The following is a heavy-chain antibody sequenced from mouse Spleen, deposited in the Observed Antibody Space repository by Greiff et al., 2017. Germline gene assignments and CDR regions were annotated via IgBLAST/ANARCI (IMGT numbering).Heavy chain of an antibody. CDR3: ATTGPLYYAMDY. J-gene: IGHJ4*01. Sequence: VKLQESGAELVKPGASVKISCKASGYAFSSYWMNWVKQRPGKGLEWIGQIYPGDGDTNYNGKFKGKATLTADKSSSTAYMQLSSLTSEDSAVYFCATTGPLYYAMDYWGQGTSVTVSS. V-gene: IGHV1-80*01. CDR1: GYAFSSYW. CDR2: IYPGDGDT. D-gene: IGHD3-1*01.